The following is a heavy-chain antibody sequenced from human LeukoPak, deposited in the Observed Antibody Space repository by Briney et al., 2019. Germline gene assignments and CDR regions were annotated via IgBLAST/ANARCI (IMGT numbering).Heavy chain of an antibody. J-gene: IGHJ4*02. D-gene: IGHD1-26*01. V-gene: IGHV4-59*01. CDR2: IYYSGST. CDR1: GGSISSYY. Sequence: KPSETLSLTCTVSGGSISSYYWSWIRQPPGQGLEWIGYIYYSGSTNYNPSLKSRVTISVDTSKNQFSLKLSSVTAADPAVYFCARADSGSYGPVDYWGQGTLVTVSS. CDR3: ARADSGSYGPVDY.